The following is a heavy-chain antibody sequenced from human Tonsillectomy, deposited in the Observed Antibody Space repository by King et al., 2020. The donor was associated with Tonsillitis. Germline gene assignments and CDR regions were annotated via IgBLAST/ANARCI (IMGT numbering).Heavy chain of an antibody. J-gene: IGHJ2*01. CDR1: GLTFSSQW. D-gene: IGHD2/OR15-2a*01. V-gene: IGHV3-7*01. Sequence: VQLVESGGGSVQPRGSLRLSCAASGLTFSSQWMSWVRQAPGNGLEWVANIKPAGSETYYVDSVKVRFTISSDNTKNSLYLQMSSLRAEDTAIYYCARDFYRTFDLWGRGTLVTVSS. CDR3: ARDFYRTFDL. CDR2: IKPAGSET.